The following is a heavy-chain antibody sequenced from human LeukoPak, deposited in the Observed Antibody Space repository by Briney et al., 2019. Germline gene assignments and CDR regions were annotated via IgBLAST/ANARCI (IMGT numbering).Heavy chain of an antibody. CDR1: GFTFSSYW. V-gene: IGHV3-7*05. J-gene: IGHJ5*02. D-gene: IGHD3-16*01. CDR2: IKQDGNEK. Sequence: GGSLRLSCAASGFTFSSYWMSWVRQAPGKGLEWVANIKQDGNEKYYVDSVKGRFTISRDNAKNSVYLQMNSLRPEDTAVYYCARDRNNDYVWGSSLDPWGQGTLVTVSS. CDR3: ARDRNNDYVWGSSLDP.